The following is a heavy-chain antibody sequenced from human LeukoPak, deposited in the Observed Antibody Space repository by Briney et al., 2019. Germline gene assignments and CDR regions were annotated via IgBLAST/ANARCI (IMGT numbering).Heavy chain of an antibody. CDR3: ARETSRGGGYSSGWRRTPYGMDV. CDR2: INHSGST. CDR1: GGSISSSSYY. D-gene: IGHD6-19*01. V-gene: IGHV4-39*07. J-gene: IGHJ6*02. Sequence: SETLSLTCTASGGSISSSSYYWGWIRQPPGKGLEWIGEINHSGSTNYNPSLKSRVTISVATSKNQFSLKLSSVPAADTAVYYCARETSRGGGYSSGWRRTPYGMDVWGQGTTVTVSS.